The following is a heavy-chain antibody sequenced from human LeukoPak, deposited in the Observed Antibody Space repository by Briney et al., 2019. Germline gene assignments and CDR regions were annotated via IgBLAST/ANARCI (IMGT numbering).Heavy chain of an antibody. CDR3: AKDSSGSSWYWDY. J-gene: IGHJ4*02. Sequence: GGSLRLSCAASGFSFSSYGMHWVRQAPGKGLEWVTFIRYDGSNKYYADSVKGRFTISRDTSKNTLYLQMNRLTTEDTAVYYCAKDSSGSSWYWDYWGQGTLVTVSS. V-gene: IGHV3-30*02. D-gene: IGHD6-13*01. CDR2: IRYDGSNK. CDR1: GFSFSSYG.